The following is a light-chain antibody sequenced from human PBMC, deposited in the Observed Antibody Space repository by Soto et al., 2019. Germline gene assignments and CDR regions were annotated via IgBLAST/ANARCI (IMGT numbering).Light chain of an antibody. V-gene: IGKV3-11*01. CDR3: QQRSNWPIT. CDR2: DAS. Sequence: EIVLTQSPATLSLSPGERATLSCRASQIVSSSLAWYQQKPGQAPRLLIYDASNRATGIPARFSGSGSGTDFTLTISSLEPEDFAVYYCQQRSNWPITFGQGTRREIK. CDR1: QIVSSS. J-gene: IGKJ5*01.